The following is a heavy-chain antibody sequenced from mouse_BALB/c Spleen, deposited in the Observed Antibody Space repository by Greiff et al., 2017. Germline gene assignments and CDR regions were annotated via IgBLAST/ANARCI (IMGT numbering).Heavy chain of an antibody. D-gene: IGHD2-14*01. V-gene: IGHV1-4*02. CDR1: GYTFTSYT. J-gene: IGHJ2*01. CDR2: INPSSGYT. CDR3: ARNYRGYFDY. Sequence: QVQLKQSAAELARPGASVKMSCKASGYTFTSYTMHWVKQRPGQGLEWIGYINPSSGYTEYNQKFKDKTTLTADKSSSTAYMQLSSLTSEDSAVYYCARNYRGYFDYWGQGTTLTVSS.